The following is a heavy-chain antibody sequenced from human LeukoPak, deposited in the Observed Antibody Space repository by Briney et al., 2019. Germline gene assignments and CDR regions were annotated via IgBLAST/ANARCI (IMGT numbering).Heavy chain of an antibody. CDR1: GFTFSSYG. J-gene: IGHJ4*02. V-gene: IGHV3-33*01. CDR2: IWYDGSNK. D-gene: IGHD5-12*01. Sequence: GGSLRLSCAASGFTFSSYGMHWVRQAPGKGLEWVAVIWYDGSNKYYADSVKGRFTISRDNSKNTLYLQMNSLRAEDTAVYYCARDRSWLRLVCLLDYWGQGTLVTVSS. CDR3: ARDRSWLRLVCLLDY.